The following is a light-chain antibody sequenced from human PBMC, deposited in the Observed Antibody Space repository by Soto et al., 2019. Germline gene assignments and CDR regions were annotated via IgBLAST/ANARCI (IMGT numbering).Light chain of an antibody. J-gene: IGLJ2*01. CDR2: DVS. CDR1: SSDVGGYNY. Sequence: QSALTQPASGSGSPGQSITISCTGTSSDVGGYNYVSWYQQHPRKAPKLMIYDVSNRPSGVSNRFSGSKSGNTASLTISGLQAEDEADYYCSSYTSSSTVVFGGGTKLTVL. CDR3: SSYTSSSTVV. V-gene: IGLV2-14*01.